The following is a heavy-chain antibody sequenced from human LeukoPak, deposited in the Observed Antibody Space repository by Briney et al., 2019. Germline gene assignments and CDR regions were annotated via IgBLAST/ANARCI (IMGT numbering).Heavy chain of an antibody. CDR2: ISSSSSYI. CDR3: ARWLVITKSFDY. D-gene: IGHD3-22*01. V-gene: IGHV3-21*04. Sequence: GGSLRLSCAASGFTFSSYSMNWVRQAPGKGLEWVSSISSSSSYIYYADSVKGRFTISRDNAKNSLYLQMNSLRAEDTAVYYCARWLVITKSFDYWGQGTLVTVSS. J-gene: IGHJ4*02. CDR1: GFTFSSYS.